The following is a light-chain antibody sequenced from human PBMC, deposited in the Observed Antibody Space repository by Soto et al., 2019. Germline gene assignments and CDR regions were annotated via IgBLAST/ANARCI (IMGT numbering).Light chain of an antibody. Sequence: DIQLTQSPSFLSASVGDRVTITCRASQGISDRLAWYQQRPGKPPHLLNHSASSLQSVVPLTFSGCGSGTEFTPTNSSLLPADFPPYYCQERDGYPISLGQGTRLEMK. CDR1: QGISDR. V-gene: IGKV1-9*01. CDR3: QERDGYPIS. CDR2: SAS. J-gene: IGKJ5*01.